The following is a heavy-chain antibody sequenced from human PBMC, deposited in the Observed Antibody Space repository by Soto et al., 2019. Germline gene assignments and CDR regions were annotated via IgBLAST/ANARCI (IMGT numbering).Heavy chain of an antibody. CDR1: GDSISSSSYY. Sequence: PSENLYITCTVPGDSISSSSYYCGWIRQPPGKGLEWIGSIYYSGYTYYNPSRKSRVTISVDTSKNQFPLKLSSVTAADTAVYYCARHIVPRYGGYYDVMYFWGQGTTVIGSS. D-gene: IGHD4-17*01. J-gene: IGHJ6*02. CDR3: ARHIVPRYGGYYDVMYF. CDR2: IYYSGYT. V-gene: IGHV4-39*01.